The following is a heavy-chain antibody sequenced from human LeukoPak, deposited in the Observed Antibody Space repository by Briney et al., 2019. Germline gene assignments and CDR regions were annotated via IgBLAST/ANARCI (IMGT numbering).Heavy chain of an antibody. CDR2: IVTGTGK. CDR1: GITLNTYT. J-gene: IGHJ4*02. Sequence: GGPLNLSCEASGITLNTYTINWVGKAPGKGLEWFSSIVTGTGKHYGDSVKGRFTISRDNAKNSLYLQMNSLRAEDTAVYYCARGIRQYAKSYFDYWGQETLVTVSS. D-gene: IGHD4-11*01. CDR3: ARGIRQYAKSYFDY. V-gene: IGHV3-21*04.